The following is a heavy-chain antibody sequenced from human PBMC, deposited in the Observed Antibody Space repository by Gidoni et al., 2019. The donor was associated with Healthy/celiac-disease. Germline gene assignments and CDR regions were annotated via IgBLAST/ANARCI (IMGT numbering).Heavy chain of an antibody. V-gene: IGHV3-30*18. CDR3: AKEFYTVTTGGFDY. D-gene: IGHD4-17*01. CDR2: ISYDGSNK. J-gene: IGHJ4*02. CDR1: GFTFSSYG. Sequence: QVQLVESGGGVVQPGRSLRLPCAASGFTFSSYGMHWVRQAPGKGLEWVAVISYDGSNKYYADSVKGRFTISRDNSKNTLYLQMNSLRAEDTAVYYCAKEFYTVTTGGFDYWGQGTLVTVSS.